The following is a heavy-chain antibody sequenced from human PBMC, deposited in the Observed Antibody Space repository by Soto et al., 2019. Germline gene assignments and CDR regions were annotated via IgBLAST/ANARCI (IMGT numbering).Heavy chain of an antibody. V-gene: IGHV3-23*01. CDR1: GFTFSSYA. J-gene: IGHJ4*02. CDR3: ANSARHYYDSSGYANYFDY. Sequence: PGGSLRLSCAASGFTFSSYAMSWVRQAPGKGLEWVSAISGSGGSTYYADSVKGRFTISRDNSKNTVYLQMNTLRAEDTAVYYCANSARHYYDSSGYANYFDYWGLGTLVTVSS. D-gene: IGHD3-22*01. CDR2: ISGSGGST.